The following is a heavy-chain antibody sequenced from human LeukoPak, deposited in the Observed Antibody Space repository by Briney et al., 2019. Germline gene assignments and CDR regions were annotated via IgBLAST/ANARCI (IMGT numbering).Heavy chain of an antibody. Sequence: SETLSLTCSVSGGSVSSYYWSWFRQPPGKGLEWIGYIYYSGSASYNPSLKSRVTISVDTSKNQFSLRLSSVTAADTAVYYCAKVRAVADQNFDYWGQGTLVTVSS. CDR2: IYYSGSA. CDR1: GGSVSSYY. V-gene: IGHV4-59*06. J-gene: IGHJ4*02. CDR3: AKVRAVADQNFDY. D-gene: IGHD6-19*01.